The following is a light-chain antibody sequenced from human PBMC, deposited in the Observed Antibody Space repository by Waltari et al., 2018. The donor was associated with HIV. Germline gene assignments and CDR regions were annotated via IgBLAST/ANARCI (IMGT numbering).Light chain of an antibody. J-gene: IGKJ1*01. Sequence: DIQMTQSPSTLSASVGDRVTITCRASQNIDSWLAWYQQKPGKAPKLLIYKASSLESGVPSRFSGSGSGTEFTLTISSLQPDDFATYYCQQYNYYPWTFGQGTKVEIK. CDR2: KAS. CDR3: QQYNYYPWT. CDR1: QNIDSW. V-gene: IGKV1-5*03.